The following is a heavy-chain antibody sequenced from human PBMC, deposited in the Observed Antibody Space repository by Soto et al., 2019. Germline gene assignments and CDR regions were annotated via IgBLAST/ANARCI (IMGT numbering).Heavy chain of an antibody. J-gene: IGHJ5*02. Sequence: SETLSLTCTVSGGSISSGGYYWSWIRQHPGKGLEWIGYIYYSGSTYYNPSLKSRVTISVDTSKNQFSLKLSSVTAADTAVYYCARCSSSWYWFDPWGKGTLVTVSS. CDR1: GGSISSGGYY. CDR2: IYYSGST. V-gene: IGHV4-31*02. CDR3: ARCSSSWYWFDP. D-gene: IGHD6-13*01.